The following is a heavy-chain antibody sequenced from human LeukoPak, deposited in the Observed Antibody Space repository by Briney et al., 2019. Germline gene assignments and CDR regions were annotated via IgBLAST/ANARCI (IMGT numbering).Heavy chain of an antibody. V-gene: IGHV1-2*02. J-gene: IGHJ4*02. CDR3: ARDSSRLPEDY. D-gene: IGHD6-13*01. CDR1: GYTFTVYY. Sequence: ASVTVSFTASGYTFTVYYMHWVRQAPGQGLEWMGWINPNSGGTNYAQKFQGRVTMTRDTSVSTAYMELSRLRSDDTAVYYCARDSSRLPEDYWGQGTLVTVSS. CDR2: INPNSGGT.